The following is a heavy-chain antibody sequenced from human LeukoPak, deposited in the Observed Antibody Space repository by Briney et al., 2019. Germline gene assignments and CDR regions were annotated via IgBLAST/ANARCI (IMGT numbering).Heavy chain of an antibody. D-gene: IGHD2-8*01. Sequence: ASVKVSCEASGYTFTGYYMHWVRQAPGQGLEWMGWINPNSGGTNYAQKFQGRVTMTRDTSISTAYMELSRLRSDDTAVYYCARGLYIKKICTNGVCEFDPWGQGTLVTVSS. CDR1: GYTFTGYY. CDR3: ARGLYIKKICTNGVCEFDP. V-gene: IGHV1-2*02. J-gene: IGHJ5*02. CDR2: INPNSGGT.